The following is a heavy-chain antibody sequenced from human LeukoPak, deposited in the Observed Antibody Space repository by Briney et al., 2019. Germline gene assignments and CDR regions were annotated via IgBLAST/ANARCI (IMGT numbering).Heavy chain of an antibody. CDR1: GYTFTGYY. J-gene: IGHJ5*02. D-gene: IGHD3-22*01. CDR2: INPNSGGT. V-gene: IGHV1-2*02. CDR3: ARSWGYYDSSGYYDVWFDP. Sequence: ASVKVPCKASGYTFTGYYMHWVRQAPGQGLEWMGWINPNSGGTNYAQKFQGRVTMTRDTSISTAYMELSRLRSDDTAVYYCARSWGYYDSSGYYDVWFDPWGQGTLVTVSS.